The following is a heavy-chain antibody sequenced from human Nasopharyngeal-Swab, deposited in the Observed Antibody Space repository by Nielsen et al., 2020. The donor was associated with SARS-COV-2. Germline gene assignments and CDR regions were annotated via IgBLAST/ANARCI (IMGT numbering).Heavy chain of an antibody. J-gene: IGHJ4*02. CDR2: ISYDGSNK. D-gene: IGHD6-19*01. CDR1: GFTFSSYG. V-gene: IGHV3-30*18. Sequence: GGSLRLSCAASGFTFSSYGMHWVRQAPGKGLEWVAVISYDGSNKYYADSVKGRFTISRDNSKNTLYLQMNSLRAEDTAVYYCAKEGRLAVADGEGFDYWGQGTLVTLSS. CDR3: AKEGRLAVADGEGFDY.